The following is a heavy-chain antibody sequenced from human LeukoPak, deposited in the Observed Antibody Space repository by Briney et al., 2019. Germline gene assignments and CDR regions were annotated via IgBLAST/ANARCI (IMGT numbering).Heavy chain of an antibody. CDR3: ARSRLLSAY. Sequence: ASVKDSFLSTVYIFLTYYMHGVGQAPGQGLAWVGIINPSGGSTSYAQKFQGTATMTGDTSTSRVYMELSSLRSEDTAVYYCARSRLLSAYCDQGTLVTVSS. CDR2: INPSGGST. D-gene: IGHD1-26*01. J-gene: IGHJ4*02. CDR1: VYIFLTYY. V-gene: IGHV1-46*01.